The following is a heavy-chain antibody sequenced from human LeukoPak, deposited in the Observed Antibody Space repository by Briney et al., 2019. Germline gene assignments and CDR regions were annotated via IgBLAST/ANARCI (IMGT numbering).Heavy chain of an antibody. CDR1: GGSISSSSYY. J-gene: IGHJ4*02. Sequence: SETLSLTCTASGGSISSSSYYWGWIRQPPGKGLEWIGSIYYSGSTYYNPSLKSRVTISVDTSKNQFSLKLSSVTAADTAVYYCARDSYGSGLRDFDYWGQGALVTVSS. CDR3: ARDSYGSGLRDFDY. CDR2: IYYSGST. V-gene: IGHV4-39*07. D-gene: IGHD3-10*01.